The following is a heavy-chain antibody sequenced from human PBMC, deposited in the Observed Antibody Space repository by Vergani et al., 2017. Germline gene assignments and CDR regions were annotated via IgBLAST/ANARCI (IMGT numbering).Heavy chain of an antibody. CDR1: GYSISSGYY. CDR2: IYHSGST. V-gene: IGHV4-38-2*02. J-gene: IGHJ6*03. D-gene: IGHD2-2*01. Sequence: QVQLEESGPGLVKPSETLSLTCAVSGYSISSGYYWGWIRQPPGKGLEWIGSIYHSGSTYYNPSLKSRVTISVDTSKNQFSLKLSSVTAADTAVYYCARDRARTAYCSSTSCHDYYYMDVWGKGTTVTVSS. CDR3: ARDRARTAYCSSTSCHDYYYMDV.